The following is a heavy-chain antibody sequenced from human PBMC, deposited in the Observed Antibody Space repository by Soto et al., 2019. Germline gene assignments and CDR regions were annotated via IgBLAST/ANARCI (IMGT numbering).Heavy chain of an antibody. Sequence: QVQLVQSGAEAKKPGASVKVSCKASGYTFSDHDINWVRQATGQGPEWLGWMNPNSGDTGYAQNFQGRVTMTRDTSIRTAYMELSSLRSEDTAVYYCARVGGNWNDDYFDYWGQGTLVTVSS. CDR1: GYTFSDHD. J-gene: IGHJ4*02. CDR3: ARVGGNWNDDYFDY. V-gene: IGHV1-8*01. D-gene: IGHD1-1*01. CDR2: MNPNSGDT.